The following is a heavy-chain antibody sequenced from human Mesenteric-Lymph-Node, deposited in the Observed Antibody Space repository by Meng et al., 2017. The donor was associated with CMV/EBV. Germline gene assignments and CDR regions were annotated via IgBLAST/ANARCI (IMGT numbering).Heavy chain of an antibody. Sequence: ASVKVSCKASGYTFTSYGISWVRQAPGQGLEWMGWISAYNGNTNYAQKFQGRVTITRNTSISTAYMELSSLRSEDTAVYYCARGGAAAGTSWFDPWGQGTLVTVSS. D-gene: IGHD6-13*01. V-gene: IGHV1-18*01. J-gene: IGHJ5*02. CDR1: GYTFTSYG. CDR2: ISAYNGNT. CDR3: ARGGAAAGTSWFDP.